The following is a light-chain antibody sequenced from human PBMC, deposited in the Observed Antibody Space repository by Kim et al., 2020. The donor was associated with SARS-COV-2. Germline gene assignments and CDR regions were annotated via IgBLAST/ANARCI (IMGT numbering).Light chain of an antibody. J-gene: IGLJ2*01. Sequence: ASPGQTATITCSGHELGNKYVAWYQQKPGQPPVLVIYQDTKRPSGIPERFSGSNSVNTATLTISGVQTVDGADYSCQAWDSSTAFFGGGTKLTVL. CDR1: ELGNKY. CDR2: QDT. CDR3: QAWDSSTAF. V-gene: IGLV3-1*01.